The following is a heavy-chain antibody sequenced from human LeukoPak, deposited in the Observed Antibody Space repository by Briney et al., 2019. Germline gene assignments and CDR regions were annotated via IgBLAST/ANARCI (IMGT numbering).Heavy chain of an antibody. CDR2: IKHDGSEK. CDR1: GFTFSSYW. J-gene: IGHJ4*02. CDR3: AREGAVGANFDY. Sequence: GGSLRLSCAASGFTFSSYWMSWVRQAPGKGPEWVANIKHDGSEKYYVDSVKGRFTISRDNAKNSLYLQMNSLRDEDTAVYYCAREGAVGANFDYWGQGTLVTVSS. D-gene: IGHD1-26*01. V-gene: IGHV3-7*01.